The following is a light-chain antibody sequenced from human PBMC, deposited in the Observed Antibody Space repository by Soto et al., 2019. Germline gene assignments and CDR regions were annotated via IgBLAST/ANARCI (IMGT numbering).Light chain of an antibody. CDR3: QQYGSSPRSIT. Sequence: EIVLTQSPGTLSLSPGERATLSCRASQSVSSSYLAWYQQKPGQAPRLLIYGASSRATGIPDWFSGSGSGTDFTLTISRLEPEDFAVYYCQQYGSSPRSITFGQGTRLEIK. J-gene: IGKJ5*01. V-gene: IGKV3-20*01. CDR2: GAS. CDR1: QSVSSSY.